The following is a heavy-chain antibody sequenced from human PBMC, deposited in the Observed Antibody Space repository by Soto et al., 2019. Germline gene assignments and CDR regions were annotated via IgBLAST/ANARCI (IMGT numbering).Heavy chain of an antibody. D-gene: IGHD1-1*01. Sequence: XETLSLTCTVSGASISGFYWSWIRKSSGKGLEWIGRIYATGTTDYNPSLKSRVMMSVDTSKKQFSLKLRSVTAADTAVYYCVRDGTKTLRDWFDPWGQGISVTVSS. CDR2: IYATGTT. CDR3: VRDGTKTLRDWFDP. V-gene: IGHV4-4*07. CDR1: GASISGFY. J-gene: IGHJ5*02.